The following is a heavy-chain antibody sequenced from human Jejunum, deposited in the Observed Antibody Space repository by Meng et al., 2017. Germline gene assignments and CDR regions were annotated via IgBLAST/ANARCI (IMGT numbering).Heavy chain of an antibody. J-gene: IGHJ4*02. Sequence: GESLKISCAASGFYLSDYAMNWVRQAPGKGLEWVSIISGITFGAVTYYADSVKVRFTISRDTSKTILYLHLDSLTADDTAVYYCGKGHSPRIEGETAQIDHWGQGTLVTVSS. CDR2: ISGITFGAVT. CDR1: GFYLSDYA. D-gene: IGHD1-26*01. V-gene: IGHV3-23*01. CDR3: GKGHSPRIEGETAQIDH.